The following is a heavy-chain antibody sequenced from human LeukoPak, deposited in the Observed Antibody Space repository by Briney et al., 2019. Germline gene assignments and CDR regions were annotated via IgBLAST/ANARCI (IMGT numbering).Heavy chain of an antibody. CDR1: GGSISSYY. D-gene: IGHD1-14*01. Sequence: PSETLSLTCTVSGGSISSYYWSWIRQPPGKGLEWIGRISNSGSTNYNPSLKSRVTMSVDTSKNQFSLKLNSVTAADTAVYYCARRTVSNYYYYMDVWGKGTTVTVSS. CDR2: ISNSGST. J-gene: IGHJ6*03. CDR3: ARRTVSNYYYYMDV. V-gene: IGHV4-4*07.